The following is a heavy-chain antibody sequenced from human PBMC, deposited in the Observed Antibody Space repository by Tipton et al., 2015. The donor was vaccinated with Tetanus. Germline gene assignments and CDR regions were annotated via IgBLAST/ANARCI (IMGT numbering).Heavy chain of an antibody. D-gene: IGHD4-17*01. J-gene: IGHJ6*02. CDR3: ARGLLSHFDYGDFSTGMDV. V-gene: IGHV4-4*07. Sequence: LRLSCTVSGGSISSYYWSWIRQPAGKGLEWIGRIYTSGGTTYNPSLKSRVTMSVDTSKNQFYLKLSSVTAADTAVYYCARGLLSHFDYGDFSTGMDVWGQGTTVTVSS. CDR1: GGSISSYY. CDR2: IYTSGGT.